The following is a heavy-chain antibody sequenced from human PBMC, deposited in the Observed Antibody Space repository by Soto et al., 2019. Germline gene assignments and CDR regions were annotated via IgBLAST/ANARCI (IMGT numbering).Heavy chain of an antibody. J-gene: IGHJ4*02. CDR2: IYYSGST. V-gene: IGHV4-31*03. Sequence: SETLSLTCPVSGGSISSGCYYWSWIRQHPGKGLEWIGYIYYSGSTNYNPSLKSRVTISVDTSKNQFSLKLSSVTAADTAVYYCARGIPFLVRSGGSSVFDYWGQGTLVTVSS. CDR1: GGSISSGCYY. D-gene: IGHD2-15*01. CDR3: ARGIPFLVRSGGSSVFDY.